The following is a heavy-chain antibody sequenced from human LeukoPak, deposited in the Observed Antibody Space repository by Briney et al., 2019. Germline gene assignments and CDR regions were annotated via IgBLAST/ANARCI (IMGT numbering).Heavy chain of an antibody. V-gene: IGHV3-48*03. J-gene: IGHJ4*02. CDR1: GFTFSSYE. CDR2: ISRNANTI. Sequence: GGSLRLSCAASGFTFSSYEMNWVRQAPGNGLEWVSYISRNANTIYYADSVKGRFTISRDNAKNSLYLQMNSLGAEDTAVYYCATRGYYYDSGGYSYFDYWGQGTLVTVSS. CDR3: ATRGYYYDSGGYSYFDY. D-gene: IGHD3-22*01.